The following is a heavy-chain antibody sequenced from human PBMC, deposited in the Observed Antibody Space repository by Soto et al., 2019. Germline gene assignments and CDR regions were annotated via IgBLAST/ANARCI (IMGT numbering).Heavy chain of an antibody. Sequence: PSETLPLTCTVSGGSISNYYWSWIRQPPGKGLEWIGYIYYSGSTNYNPSLKSRVTISVDTSENQFSLQLSSVTAADTAVYYCARVSPFVYIYWGQATLVTVSS. V-gene: IGHV4-59*01. CDR2: IYYSGST. CDR1: GGSISNYY. CDR3: ARVSPFVYIY. J-gene: IGHJ4*02. D-gene: IGHD1-20*01.